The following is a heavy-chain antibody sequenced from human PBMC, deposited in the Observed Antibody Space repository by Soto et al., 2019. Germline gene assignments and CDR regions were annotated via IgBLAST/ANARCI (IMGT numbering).Heavy chain of an antibody. CDR1: GFSLSTSGVG. CDR2: IYWDDDK. V-gene: IGHV2-5*02. Sequence: QITLKESGPTLVKPTQTLTLTCTFSGFSLSTSGVGVGWIRQPPGKALEWLALIYWDDDKRYSPSLKSRLTTTKDTSKNQVVLTMTNMDPVDTATYYCAQSVGYSYGQYYFDYWGQGTLVTVSS. CDR3: AQSVGYSYGQYYFDY. D-gene: IGHD5-18*01. J-gene: IGHJ4*02.